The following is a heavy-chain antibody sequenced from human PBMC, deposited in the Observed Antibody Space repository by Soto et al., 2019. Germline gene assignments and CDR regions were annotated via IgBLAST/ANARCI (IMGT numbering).Heavy chain of an antibody. D-gene: IGHD3-10*01. Sequence: KPSETLSLTCTVSGGSISSGGYYWSWIRQHPGKGLEWIGYIYYSGSTYYNPSLKSRVTISVDTSKNQFSLKLSSVTAADTAVYYCARDRITMVRGVIRGYYYYGMDVWGQGTTVTVSS. V-gene: IGHV4-31*03. CDR1: GGSISSGGYY. CDR3: ARDRITMVRGVIRGYYYYGMDV. CDR2: IYYSGST. J-gene: IGHJ6*02.